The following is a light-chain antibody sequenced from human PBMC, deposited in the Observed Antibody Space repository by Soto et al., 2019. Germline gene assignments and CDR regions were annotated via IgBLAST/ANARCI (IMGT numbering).Light chain of an antibody. Sequence: QSALTQPASVSGSPGQSITISCTGGSSDVGSSRYVSWYQRHPGKAPKLLIYEVTSRPSGVSNRFSGSKSGNKASLSISGLKAEDEADDYCISYSTSSTLRVFGGGTKLTVL. CDR3: ISYSTSSTLRV. CDR2: EVT. J-gene: IGLJ3*02. CDR1: SSDVGSSRY. V-gene: IGLV2-14*01.